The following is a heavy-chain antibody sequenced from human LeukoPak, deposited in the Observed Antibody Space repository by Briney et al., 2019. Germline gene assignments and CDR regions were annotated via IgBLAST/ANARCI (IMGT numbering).Heavy chain of an antibody. CDR1: GYTFTSYD. CDR2: MNPNSGNT. D-gene: IGHD2-2*01. V-gene: IGHV1-8*01. Sequence: ASVKVSCKASGYTFTSYDINWVRQATGQGMEWMGWMNPNSGNTGYAQKFQGRVTITRNTSKSTDYMELRSLRSEDTAVYYCARVYCSSTSCYQDWFDPWGQGTLVTVSS. J-gene: IGHJ5*02. CDR3: ARVYCSSTSCYQDWFDP.